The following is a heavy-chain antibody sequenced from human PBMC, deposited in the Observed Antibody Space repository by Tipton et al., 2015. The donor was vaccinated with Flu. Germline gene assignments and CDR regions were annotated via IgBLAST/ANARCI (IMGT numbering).Heavy chain of an antibody. J-gene: IGHJ4*02. CDR2: ISYDGSNK. CDR1: GFTFSSYG. V-gene: IGHV3-30*18. Sequence: CAASGFTFSSYGMHWVRQAPGKGLEWVAVISYDGSNKYYADSVKGRFTISRDNSKNTLYLQMNSLRAEDTAVYYCAKGTWEPLYYFDYWGQGTLVTVSS. CDR3: AKGTWEPLYYFDY. D-gene: IGHD1-26*01.